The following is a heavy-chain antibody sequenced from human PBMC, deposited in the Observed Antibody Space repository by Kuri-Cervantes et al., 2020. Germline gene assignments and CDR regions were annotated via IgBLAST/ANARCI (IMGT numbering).Heavy chain of an antibody. Sequence: SETLSLTCTVSGGSISSGDYYCSWIRQPPGKGLEWIGYIYYSGSTYYNPSLKSRVTISVDTSKNQFSLKLSSVTAADTAVYYCASSYDILTGPFDYWGQGTLVTVSS. CDR1: GGSISSGDYY. D-gene: IGHD3-9*01. CDR2: IYYSGST. J-gene: IGHJ4*02. CDR3: ASSYDILTGPFDY. V-gene: IGHV4-30-4*01.